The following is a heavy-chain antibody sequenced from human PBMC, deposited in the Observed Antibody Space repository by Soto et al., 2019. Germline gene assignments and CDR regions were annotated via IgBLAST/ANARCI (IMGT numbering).Heavy chain of an antibody. D-gene: IGHD2-21*02. V-gene: IGHV4-39*01. CDR2: IYYSGST. Sequence: QLQLQESGPGLVKPSETLSLTCTVSGGSISSSSYYWGWIRQPPGKGLEWIGSIYYSGSTYYNRSLKSRVNISVDTSKNQFSLKLSSVTAADTAVYYCARHGGTAVIDQTFDYWGQGTLVTVSS. CDR3: ARHGGTAVIDQTFDY. CDR1: GGSISSSSYY. J-gene: IGHJ4*02.